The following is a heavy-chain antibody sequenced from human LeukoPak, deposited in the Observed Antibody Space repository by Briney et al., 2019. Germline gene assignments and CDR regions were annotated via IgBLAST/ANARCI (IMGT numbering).Heavy chain of an antibody. J-gene: IGHJ4*02. Sequence: GGSLRLFCAASGFTFSSYGMHWVRQAPGKGLEWVAVIWYDGSNKYYADSVKGRFTISRDNSKNTLYLQMNTPRPEDTAVYYCARDGYSSGWYEGTFDYWGQGTLVTVSS. D-gene: IGHD6-19*01. V-gene: IGHV3-33*01. CDR2: IWYDGSNK. CDR3: ARDGYSSGWYEGTFDY. CDR1: GFTFSSYG.